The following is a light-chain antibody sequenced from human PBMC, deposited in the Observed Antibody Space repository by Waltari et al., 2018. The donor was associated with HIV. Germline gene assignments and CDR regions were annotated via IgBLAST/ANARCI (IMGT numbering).Light chain of an antibody. Sequence: QSVLTQPPSVSGAPGQRVTISCTGNSSNIGSLYDVHWYLQTPGSVPKRLNTGNSRPSGVSERFSGSRSGTSASLAITALRAEDEGIYYCQSYDSDLGSPVFGGGTEVTVL. CDR1: SSNIGSLYD. V-gene: IGLV1-40*01. J-gene: IGLJ3*02. CDR2: GNS. CDR3: QSYDSDLGSPV.